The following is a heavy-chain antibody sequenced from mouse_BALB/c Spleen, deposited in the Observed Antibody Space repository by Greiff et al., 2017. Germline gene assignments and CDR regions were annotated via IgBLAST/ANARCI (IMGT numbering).Heavy chain of an antibody. CDR2: ISYSGST. CDR1: GYSITSDYA. J-gene: IGHJ3*01. V-gene: IGHV3-2*02. Sequence: VQLQQSGPGLVKPSQSLSLTCTVTGYSITSDYAWNWIRQFPGNKLEWMGYISYSGSTSYNPSLKSRISITRDTSKNQFFLQLNSVTTEDTATYYCAREDYYEGAWFAYWGQGTLGTVSA. D-gene: IGHD1-1*01. CDR3: AREDYYEGAWFAY.